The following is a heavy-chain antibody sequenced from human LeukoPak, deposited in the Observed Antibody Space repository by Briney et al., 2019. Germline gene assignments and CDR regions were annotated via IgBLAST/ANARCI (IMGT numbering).Heavy chain of an antibody. CDR2: IYYSGST. D-gene: IGHD3-22*01. V-gene: IGHV4-39*07. J-gene: IGHJ4*02. CDR1: GGSISSSSYY. Sequence: PSETLSLTCTVSGGSISSSSYYWGWIRQTPGKGLEWIGSIYYSGSTYYNPSLKSRVTISVDTSKNQFSLKLSSVTAADTAVYYCARDSLYYDSSGYDGGSFDYWGQGTLVTVSS. CDR3: ARDSLYYDSSGYDGGSFDY.